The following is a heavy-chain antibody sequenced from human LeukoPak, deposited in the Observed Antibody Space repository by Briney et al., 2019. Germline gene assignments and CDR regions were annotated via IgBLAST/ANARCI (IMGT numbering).Heavy chain of an antibody. Sequence: SVKVSCKASGYTFTSYDINWVRQATGQGLEWMGRIIPILGIANYAQKFQGRVTITADKSTSTAYMELSSLRSEDTAVYYCARHGYCSGGSCPRDVYWGQGTLVTVSS. CDR3: ARHGYCSGGSCPRDVY. CDR2: IIPILGIA. J-gene: IGHJ4*02. V-gene: IGHV1-69*04. CDR1: GYTFTSYD. D-gene: IGHD2-15*01.